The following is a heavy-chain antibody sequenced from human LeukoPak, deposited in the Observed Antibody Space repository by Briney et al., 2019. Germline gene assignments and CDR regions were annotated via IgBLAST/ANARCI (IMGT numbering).Heavy chain of an antibody. CDR3: ARPASPNQYCSSTSCPYYFDY. Sequence: GESLKISCKGSGYSFTSYWIGWVRQMPGKGLEWMGIIYPGDSDTRDSPSLQGQVTISADKSISTAYLQWSSLKPSDTAMYYCARPASPNQYCSSTSCPYYFDYWGQGTLVTVSS. D-gene: IGHD2-2*01. CDR2: IYPGDSDT. CDR1: GYSFTSYW. V-gene: IGHV5-51*01. J-gene: IGHJ4*02.